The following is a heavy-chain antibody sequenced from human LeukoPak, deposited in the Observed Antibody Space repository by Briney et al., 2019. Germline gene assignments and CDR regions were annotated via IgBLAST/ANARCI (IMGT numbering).Heavy chain of an antibody. J-gene: IGHJ4*02. CDR1: GGSFSGYY. D-gene: IGHD2-21*01. CDR2: INHSGST. Sequence: SETLSLTCAVYGGSFSGYYWSWIRQPPGKGLEWIGEINHSGSTNYNPSLKSRVTISVDTSKNQFSLKLSSVTATDTAVYYCARTPFPEHFDSWGQGSLVTVSS. CDR3: ARTPFPEHFDS. V-gene: IGHV4-34*01.